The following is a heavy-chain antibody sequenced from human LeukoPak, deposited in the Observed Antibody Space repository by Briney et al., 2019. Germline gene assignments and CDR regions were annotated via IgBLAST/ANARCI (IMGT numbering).Heavy chain of an antibody. V-gene: IGHV5-51*01. Sequence: GGSLKISCKTSGYSFTSYWIGWVRQMPGKGLDWMGIIYPGTADTRYSPSLQGQVTISADKSINTAYLQWSSLKASYTAMYYCARRVHGSGSYYPSPFDYCGQGTLVTVSS. CDR1: GYSFTSYW. J-gene: IGHJ4*02. CDR3: ARRVHGSGSYYPSPFDY. D-gene: IGHD3-10*01. CDR2: IYPGTADT.